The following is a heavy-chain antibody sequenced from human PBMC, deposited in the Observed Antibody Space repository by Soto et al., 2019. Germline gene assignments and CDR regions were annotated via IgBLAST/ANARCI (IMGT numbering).Heavy chain of an antibody. V-gene: IGHV1-18*01. Sequence: ASVKVSCKASGYTFTTYGIIWVRQAPGEGLEWLGWINTHNGNTNYAQNLQGRVFMTADTSTNTAYMELRSLRSDDTAIYYCTREGSAPYYYYAMDAWGQGTTVTVSS. CDR3: TREGSAPYYYYAMDA. CDR2: INTHNGNT. D-gene: IGHD3-10*01. CDR1: GYTFTTYG. J-gene: IGHJ6*02.